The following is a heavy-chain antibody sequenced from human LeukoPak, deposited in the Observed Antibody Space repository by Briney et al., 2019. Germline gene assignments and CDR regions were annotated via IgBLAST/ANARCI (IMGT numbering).Heavy chain of an antibody. CDR3: AEGSYGGGDPYYMDV. D-gene: IGHD2-21*02. CDR1: GFTFSSYN. CDR2: ITSSSSYT. J-gene: IGHJ6*03. V-gene: IGHV3-21*04. Sequence: GGSLRLSCAASGFTFSSYNMNWVRQAPGKGLEWVSSITSSSSYTFYADSVKGRFTISRDNAKNSLYLQMNSLRAEDTAVYYCAEGSYGGGDPYYMDVWGKGATITISS.